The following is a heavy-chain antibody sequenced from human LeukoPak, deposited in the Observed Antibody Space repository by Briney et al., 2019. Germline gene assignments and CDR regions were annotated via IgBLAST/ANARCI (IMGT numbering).Heavy chain of an antibody. CDR3: ARSRTPFYYYGMHV. D-gene: IGHD1-1*01. CDR1: GYIFTDYY. Sequence: ASVKVSCKASGYIFTDYYIHWIRQPPGQGLEWMGLIDPNSGGTHHAPNFQGRATVTSDTSSSTVYMDLSRLRSADTAIYYCARSRTPFYYYGMHVWGLGTSVTVSS. CDR2: IDPNSGGT. V-gene: IGHV1-2*02. J-gene: IGHJ6*02.